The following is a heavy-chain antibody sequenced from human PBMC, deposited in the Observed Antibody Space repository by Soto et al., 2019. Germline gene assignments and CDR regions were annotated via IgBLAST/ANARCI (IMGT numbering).Heavy chain of an antibody. V-gene: IGHV1-18*01. D-gene: IGHD6-19*01. CDR3: ARDPVAGTYFDY. J-gene: IGHJ4*02. CDR2: INAFNGNT. CDR1: GYTFISYG. Sequence: QVQLVQSGAEVKKPGASVKVSCKASGYTFISYGISWVRQAPGQGLEWMGWINAFNGNTNYAQKLQGRVTMNRDTSTSTAYMELRSLRSDDTAVYYCARDPVAGTYFDYWGQGTLVTVSS.